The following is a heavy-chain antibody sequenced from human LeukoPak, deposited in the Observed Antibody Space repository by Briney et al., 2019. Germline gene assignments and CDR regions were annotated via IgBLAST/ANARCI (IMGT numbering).Heavy chain of an antibody. J-gene: IGHJ4*02. V-gene: IGHV3-23*01. CDR3: AKVYYDFWSGYSAPSPFDY. Sequence: GGSLRLSCAASGFTFSSYAMSWVRQAPGKGLEWVSAISGSGGSTYYADSVKGRFTISRDNSKNTLYLQMNSLRAEDTAVYYCAKVYYDFWSGYSAPSPFDYWGQGTLVTVSS. CDR1: GFTFSSYA. D-gene: IGHD3-3*01. CDR2: ISGSGGST.